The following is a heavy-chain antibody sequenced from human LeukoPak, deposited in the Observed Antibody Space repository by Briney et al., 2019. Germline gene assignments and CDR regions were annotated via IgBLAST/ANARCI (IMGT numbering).Heavy chain of an antibody. V-gene: IGHV4-4*07. J-gene: IGHJ6*03. Sequence: PSETLSLTCTVSGGSISSYYWSWIRQPAGKGLEWIGRIYTSGSTNYNPSLKSRVTISVDKSKNQFSLKLSSVTAADTAVYYCASLRTPGSGNKNRDYYYMDVWGKGTTVTVSS. CDR2: IYTSGST. CDR1: GGSISSYY. D-gene: IGHD3-10*01. CDR3: ASLRTPGSGNKNRDYYYMDV.